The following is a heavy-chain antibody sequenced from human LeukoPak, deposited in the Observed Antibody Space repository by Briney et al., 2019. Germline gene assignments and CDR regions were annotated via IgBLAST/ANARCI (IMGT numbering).Heavy chain of an antibody. CDR1: GGSISSYY. Sequence: SETLSLTCTVSGGSISSYYWSWIRQPPGKGLEWIGYIYYSGSTNYNPSLKSRVTISVDTSKNQFSLKLSSVTAADTAVYYCARQVTFGYAYAYYFDYWGQGSLVTVSS. CDR2: IYYSGST. J-gene: IGHJ4*02. CDR3: ARQVTFGYAYAYYFDY. V-gene: IGHV4-59*08. D-gene: IGHD5-18*01.